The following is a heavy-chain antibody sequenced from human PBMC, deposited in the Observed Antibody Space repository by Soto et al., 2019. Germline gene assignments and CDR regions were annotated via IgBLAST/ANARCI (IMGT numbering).Heavy chain of an antibody. Sequence: GGSLRLSCAASGFTFTRYSMNWVRQAPGKGLEWVSSISSTTNYIYYGDSMKGRFTISRDNAKNSLYLEMNSLRAEDTAVYYCARESEDLTSNFDYWGQGTLVTAPQ. V-gene: IGHV3-21*06. J-gene: IGHJ4*02. CDR3: ARESEDLTSNFDY. CDR1: GFTFTRYS. CDR2: ISSTTNYI.